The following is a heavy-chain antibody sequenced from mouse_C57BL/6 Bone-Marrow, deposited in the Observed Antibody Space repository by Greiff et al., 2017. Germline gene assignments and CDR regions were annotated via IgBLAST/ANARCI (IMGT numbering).Heavy chain of an antibody. CDR1: GFNIKDDY. V-gene: IGHV14-4*01. CDR2: IDPENGDT. CDR3: TTNYGSDY. D-gene: IGHD1-1*01. Sequence: EVQLQQSGAELVRPGASVKLSCTASGFNIKDDYMHWVKQRPEQGLEWIGWIDPENGDTEYASKFQGKATITADTSSNTAYLQLSRLTSEDTAVYYCTTNYGSDYWGQGTTLTVSA. J-gene: IGHJ2*01.